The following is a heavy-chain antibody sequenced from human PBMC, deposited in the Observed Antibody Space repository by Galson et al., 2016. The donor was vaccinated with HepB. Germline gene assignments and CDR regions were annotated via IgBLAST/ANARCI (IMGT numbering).Heavy chain of an antibody. Sequence: SETLSLTCAVSGGSISSSNWWSWVRQPPGKGLEWIGDIYHSGSTNYNPSLKSRATISVDKSKNQFSLKLSSVTAADTAVYYCARVSGVHYYFDYWGQGTLVTVSS. V-gene: IGHV4-4*02. CDR2: IYHSGST. J-gene: IGHJ4*02. CDR1: GGSISSSNW. D-gene: IGHD7-27*01. CDR3: ARVSGVHYYFDY.